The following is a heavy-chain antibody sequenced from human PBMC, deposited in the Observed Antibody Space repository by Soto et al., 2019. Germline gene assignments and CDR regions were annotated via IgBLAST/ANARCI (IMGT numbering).Heavy chain of an antibody. CDR2: INHSGST. CDR1: GGSFSGYY. J-gene: IGHJ6*03. Sequence: PSETLSLTCAVYGGSFSGYYWSWIRQPPGKGLEWIGEINHSGSTNYNPSLKSRVTISVDTSKNQFSLKLSSVTAADTAVYYCARGSTVTTRGSNLYYYYYMDVWGKGTTVTVSS. V-gene: IGHV4-34*01. D-gene: IGHD4-4*01. CDR3: ARGSTVTTRGSNLYYYYYMDV.